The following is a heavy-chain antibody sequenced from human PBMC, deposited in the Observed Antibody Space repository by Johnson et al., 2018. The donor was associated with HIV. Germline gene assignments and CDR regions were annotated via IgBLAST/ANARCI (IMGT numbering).Heavy chain of an antibody. Sequence: QVQLVESGGGLVQPGGSLRLSCAGSGFTFSSYGIHWVRQAPDKGLEWVAYIQYAGSNKYYADSVKGRFTISRDNSKNTLYLQMNSLRAEDTAVYFCARDRRYYDSSGYYHDAFDIWGQGTMVTVSS. CDR3: ARDRRYYDSSGYYHDAFDI. V-gene: IGHV3-30*02. CDR1: GFTFSSYG. CDR2: IQYAGSNK. D-gene: IGHD3-22*01. J-gene: IGHJ3*02.